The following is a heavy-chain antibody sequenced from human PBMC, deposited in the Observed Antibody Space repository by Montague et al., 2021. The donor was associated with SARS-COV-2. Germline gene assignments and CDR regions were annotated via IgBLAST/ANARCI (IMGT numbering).Heavy chain of an antibody. CDR3: ARSQVIIFVVLIMPSAAGALDI. CDR1: SRSVRGNS. V-gene: IGHV4-34*01. CDR2: INVIGST. D-gene: IGHD3-3*02. Sequence: SETLSLTCTVYSRSVRGNSGGWLRHPRRNWRDRSGEINVIGSTNYNPSLKSPVTISVETSKNQYSLTLNSEIAADTAVDYCARSQVIIFVVLIMPSAAGALDIWGQGTMVTVSS. J-gene: IGHJ3*02.